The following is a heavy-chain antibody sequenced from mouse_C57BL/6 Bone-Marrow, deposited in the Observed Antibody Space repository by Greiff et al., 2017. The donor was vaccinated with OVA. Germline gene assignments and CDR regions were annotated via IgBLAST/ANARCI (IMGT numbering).Heavy chain of an antibody. V-gene: IGHV1-76*01. CDR3: ASPPTVVAPYWYFDV. Sequence: RVRPGASVKLSCKASGYTFTDYYINWVKQRPGQGLEWIARIYPGSGNTYYNEKFKGKATLTAEKSSSTAYMQLSSLTSEDSAVYFCASPPTVVAPYWYFDVWGTGTTVTVSS. J-gene: IGHJ1*03. CDR1: GYTFTDYY. D-gene: IGHD1-1*01. CDR2: IYPGSGNT.